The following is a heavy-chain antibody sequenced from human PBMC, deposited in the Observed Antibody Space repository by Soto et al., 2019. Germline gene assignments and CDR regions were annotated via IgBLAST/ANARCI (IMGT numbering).Heavy chain of an antibody. Sequence: PSETLSLTCTVSDGSISSYYWNWIRQPPGERLESVGYAYHSGFTSYNPSLKSRVTISLDTSKNQFYLKLRSVTAADTAVYYCARMSPPFCYSTCYSEGVWIDHWGQGTLVTVSS. CDR2: AYHSGFT. CDR3: ARMSPPFCYSTCYSEGVWIDH. D-gene: IGHD2-15*01. J-gene: IGHJ4*02. V-gene: IGHV4-59*01. CDR1: DGSISSYY.